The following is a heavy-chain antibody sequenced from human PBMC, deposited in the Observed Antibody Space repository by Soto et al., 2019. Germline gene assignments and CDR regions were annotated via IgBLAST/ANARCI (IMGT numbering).Heavy chain of an antibody. D-gene: IGHD1-1*01. V-gene: IGHV1-18*01. Sequence: ASVKVSCKASGYTFTSYGISWVRQAPGQGLEWMGCISAYNGNTNYAQKLQGRVTIATDTSTSSAYMELTSLRSDDTAMYWCARDSQNNWWGSWTWGQGTLVTVSS. J-gene: IGHJ5*02. CDR3: ARDSQNNWWGSWT. CDR2: ISAYNGNT. CDR1: GYTFTSYG.